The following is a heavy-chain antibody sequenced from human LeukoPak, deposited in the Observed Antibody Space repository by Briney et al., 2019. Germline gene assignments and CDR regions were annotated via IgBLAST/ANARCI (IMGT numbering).Heavy chain of an antibody. CDR2: INPSGGST. Sequence: ASVKVSCKASGYTFTSYYMHWVRQAPGQGLEWMGIINPSGGSTSYAQKFQGRVTMTRDTSTSTVYMELSSLRSEDTAVCYCARDSSGSETNPRHYFDYWGQGTLVTVSS. D-gene: IGHD6-19*01. J-gene: IGHJ4*02. CDR3: ARDSSGSETNPRHYFDY. V-gene: IGHV1-46*01. CDR1: GYTFTSYY.